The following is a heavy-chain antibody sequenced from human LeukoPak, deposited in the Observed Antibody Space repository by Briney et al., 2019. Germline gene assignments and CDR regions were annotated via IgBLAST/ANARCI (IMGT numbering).Heavy chain of an antibody. CDR3: ARDYMVRGVIDY. J-gene: IGHJ4*02. Sequence: PSETLSLTCTVSGGSISITTYYWGWIRQPPGKGLEWLGNIYYSGSTYYNPSLKSRVTISVDTSKNQFSLKLSSVTAADTAVHYCARDYMVRGVIDYWGQGTLVTVSS. D-gene: IGHD3-10*01. CDR1: GGSISITTYY. V-gene: IGHV4-39*07. CDR2: IYYSGST.